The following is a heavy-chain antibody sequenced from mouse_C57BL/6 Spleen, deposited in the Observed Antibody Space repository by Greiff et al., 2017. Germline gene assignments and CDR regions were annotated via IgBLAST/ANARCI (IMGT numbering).Heavy chain of an antibody. V-gene: IGHV1-47*01. Sequence: VQRVESGAELVKPGASVKMSCKASGYTFTTYPIEWMKQNHGKSLEWIGNFHPYNDDTKYNEKFKGKATLTVEKSSSTVYLELSRLTSDDSAVYYCAIYYSNYGGFAYWGQGTLVTVSA. CDR2: FHPYNDDT. CDR1: GYTFTTYP. J-gene: IGHJ3*01. D-gene: IGHD2-5*01. CDR3: AIYYSNYGGFAY.